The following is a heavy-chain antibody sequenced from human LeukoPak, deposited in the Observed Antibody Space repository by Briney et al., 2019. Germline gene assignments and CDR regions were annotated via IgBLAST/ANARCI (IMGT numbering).Heavy chain of an antibody. D-gene: IGHD3-22*01. J-gene: IGHJ6*03. V-gene: IGHV3-23*01. CDR3: AKDDYYDSSGYRPGYYYMDV. Sequence: GGSLILSCAASGFTFSSYAMSWVRQAPGKGLEWVSAISGSGGSTYYADSVKGRFTISRDNSKNTLHLQMNSLRAEDTAVYYCAKDDYYDSSGYRPGYYYMDVWGKGTTVTVSS. CDR1: GFTFSSYA. CDR2: ISGSGGST.